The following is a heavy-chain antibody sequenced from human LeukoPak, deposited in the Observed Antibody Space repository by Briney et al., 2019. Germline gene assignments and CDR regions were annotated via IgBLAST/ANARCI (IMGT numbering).Heavy chain of an antibody. CDR2: INHSGST. D-gene: IGHD3-16*02. CDR1: GGSFSGYY. Sequence: SATLSLTCAVYGGSFSGYYWSWIRQPPGKGLEWIGEINHSGSTNYNPSLKSRVTISVDTSKNKFSLKLSSVTAADTAVYYCARGEYDYVWGSYRYPAFDYWGQGTLVTVSS. J-gene: IGHJ4*02. CDR3: ARGEYDYVWGSYRYPAFDY. V-gene: IGHV4-34*01.